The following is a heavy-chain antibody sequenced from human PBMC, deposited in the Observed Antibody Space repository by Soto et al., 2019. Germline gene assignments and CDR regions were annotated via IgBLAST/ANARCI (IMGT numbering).Heavy chain of an antibody. D-gene: IGHD3-10*01. V-gene: IGHV3-15*01. CDR2: IKSKTDGGTT. CDR3: TTALWFGVDYYYYYYGMDV. Sequence: LRLSCAASGFTFSNAWMSWVRQAPGKGLEWVGRIKSKTDGGTTDYAAPVKGRFTISRDDSKNTLYLQMNSLKTEDTAVYYCTTALWFGVDYYYYYYGMDVWGQGTTVTVSS. CDR1: GFTFSNAW. J-gene: IGHJ6*02.